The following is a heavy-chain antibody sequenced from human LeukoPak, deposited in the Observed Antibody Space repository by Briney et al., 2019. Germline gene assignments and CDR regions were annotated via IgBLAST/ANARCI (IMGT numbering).Heavy chain of an antibody. CDR1: GFTFDNYA. Sequence: PGGSLRLSCAASGFTFDNYAMHWARQAPGKGLEWVASISWNNITVVYADSVKGRFTISRDNPKSSLYLRLNSLRAEDTAFYYCAKDSSGGVTSAGILDFWGPGTLVTVSP. V-gene: IGHV3-9*01. J-gene: IGHJ4*02. D-gene: IGHD6-13*01. CDR2: ISWNNITV. CDR3: AKDSSGGVTSAGILDF.